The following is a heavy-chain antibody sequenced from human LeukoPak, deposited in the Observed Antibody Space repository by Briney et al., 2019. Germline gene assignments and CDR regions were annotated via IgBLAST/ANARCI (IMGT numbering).Heavy chain of an antibody. Sequence: GGSLRLSCAASGFTFSSSAMSWVRQAPGKGLEWVSVIYSGGSTYYADSVKGRFTISRDNSKNTLYLQMNSLRAEDTAVYYCASSLKWELLPLDCWGQGTLVTVSS. D-gene: IGHD1-26*01. CDR2: IYSGGST. J-gene: IGHJ4*02. CDR3: ASSLKWELLPLDC. V-gene: IGHV3-53*01. CDR1: GFTFSSSA.